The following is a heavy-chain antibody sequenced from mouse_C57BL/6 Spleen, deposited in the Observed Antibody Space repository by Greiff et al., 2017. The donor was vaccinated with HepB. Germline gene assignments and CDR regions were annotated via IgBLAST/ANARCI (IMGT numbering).Heavy chain of an antibody. V-gene: IGHV5-4*01. CDR1: GFTFSSYA. J-gene: IGHJ1*03. Sequence: DVMLVESGGGLVKPGGSLKLSCAASGFTFSSYAMSWVRQTPEKRLEWVATISDGGSYTYYPDNVKGRFTISRDNAKNNLYLQMSHLKSEDTAMYYCARDTPLITTVVANWYFDVWGTGTTVTVSS. CDR2: ISDGGSYT. D-gene: IGHD1-1*01. CDR3: ARDTPLITTVVANWYFDV.